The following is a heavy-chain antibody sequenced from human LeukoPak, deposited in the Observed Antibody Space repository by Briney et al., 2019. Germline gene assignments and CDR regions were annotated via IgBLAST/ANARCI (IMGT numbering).Heavy chain of an antibody. Sequence: ASVKVSCKASGYTFTSYGISWVRQAPGQGLEWMGWISAYSGNTNYAQKLQGRVTMTTDTSTSTAYMELRSLRSDDTAVYYCARDPRYCSGGSSLPWIQLCPGWYFDLWGRGTLVTVSS. J-gene: IGHJ2*01. CDR1: GYTFTSYG. CDR2: ISAYSGNT. D-gene: IGHD2-15*01. V-gene: IGHV1-18*01. CDR3: ARDPRYCSGGSSLPWIQLCPGWYFDL.